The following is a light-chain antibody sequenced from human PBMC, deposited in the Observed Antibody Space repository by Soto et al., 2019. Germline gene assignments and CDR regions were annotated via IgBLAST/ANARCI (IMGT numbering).Light chain of an antibody. CDR2: EVS. CDR1: SSDVGAYNF. CDR3: SSYTSSSTLV. V-gene: IGLV2-14*01. Sequence: QSLLTQPASVSGSPGQSISISGTGTSSDVGAYNFVSWYQQHPVKAPKLMIYEVSNRPSGVSNRFSGSKSGNTSYLTISGLQAEDEADYYCSSYTSSSTLVFGSGTKLTVL. J-gene: IGLJ1*01.